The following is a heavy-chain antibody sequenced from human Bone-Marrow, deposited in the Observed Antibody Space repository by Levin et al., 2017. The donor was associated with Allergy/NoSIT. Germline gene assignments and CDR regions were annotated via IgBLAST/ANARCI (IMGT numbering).Heavy chain of an antibody. D-gene: IGHD3-10*01. CDR3: AKEIFGGSGEFVPTYYYSADV. J-gene: IGHJ6*02. Sequence: QSGGSLRLSCVASQVSISLYGMHWVRLAPGKGLEWVAVISSDGRQKKYSDSVQGRFTISRDNSKSTVFLQMGSLRPDDTAIYYCAKEIFGGSGEFVPTYYYSADVWGQGTSVTVSS. CDR2: ISSDGRQK. V-gene: IGHV3-30*18. CDR1: QVSISLYG.